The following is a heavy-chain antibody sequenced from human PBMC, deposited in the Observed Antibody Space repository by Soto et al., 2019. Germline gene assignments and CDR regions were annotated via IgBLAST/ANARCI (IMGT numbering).Heavy chain of an antibody. CDR3: ARVASSGPRDLDAFDI. Sequence: QVQLVESGGGVVQPGRSLRLSCAASGFTFNSYAMHWVRQAPGKGLEWVAVISYDGSNKYYADSVKGRFTISRDNSKNTLYLQMNSLRAEDTAVYYCARVASSGPRDLDAFDIWGQGTMVTVSS. CDR2: ISYDGSNK. CDR1: GFTFNSYA. V-gene: IGHV3-30-3*01. J-gene: IGHJ3*02. D-gene: IGHD3-22*01.